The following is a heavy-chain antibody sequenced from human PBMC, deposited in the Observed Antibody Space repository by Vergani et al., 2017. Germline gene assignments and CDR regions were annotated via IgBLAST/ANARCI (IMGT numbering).Heavy chain of an antibody. CDR2: INHSGTI. V-gene: IGHV4-34*01. CDR1: GGSLSGYY. Sequence: QVQFQQWCPGLLKPSETLSLTCDVYGGSLSGYYWSWIRLAPGKGLEWIGEINHSGTINYNPTLKSPFNVSIDTSRDHLSLKLRSLSAADTAVYFCARLAERWETLLRDDFYVWGQGRFVTVSP. D-gene: IGHD1-26*01. CDR3: ARLAERWETLLRDDFYV. J-gene: IGHJ3*01.